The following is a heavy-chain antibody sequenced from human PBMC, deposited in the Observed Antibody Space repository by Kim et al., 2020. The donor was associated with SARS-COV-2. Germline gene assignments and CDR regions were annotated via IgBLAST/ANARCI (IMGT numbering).Heavy chain of an antibody. D-gene: IGHD3-16*01. Sequence: GGSLRLSCAASGFTFSSYAMHWVRQAPGKGLEWVAVISYDGSNKYYADSVKGRFTISRDNSKNTLYLQMNSLRAEDTAVYYCARWGRGIDYWGQGTLVTVSS. J-gene: IGHJ4*02. CDR1: GFTFSSYA. CDR3: ARWGRGIDY. V-gene: IGHV3-30*04. CDR2: ISYDGSNK.